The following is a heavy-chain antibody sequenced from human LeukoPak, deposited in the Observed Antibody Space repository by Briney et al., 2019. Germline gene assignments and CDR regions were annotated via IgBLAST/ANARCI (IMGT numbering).Heavy chain of an antibody. CDR3: ARKSRADY. J-gene: IGHJ4*02. Sequence: GESLKISCKGSGYSFPTYWIGWVRQMPGKGLEWMGIIYPGDSETRYSPSFQGQVTISADKSISTAYLQWSRLKASDTAIYYCARKSRADYWGQGTLVIVSS. CDR1: GYSFPTYW. V-gene: IGHV5-51*01. CDR2: IYPGDSET.